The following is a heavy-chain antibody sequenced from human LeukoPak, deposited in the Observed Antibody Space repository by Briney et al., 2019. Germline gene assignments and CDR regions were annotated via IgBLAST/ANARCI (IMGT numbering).Heavy chain of an antibody. D-gene: IGHD3-10*01. CDR2: IYSGDSDT. CDR1: GYSFTTYW. J-gene: IGHJ4*02. Sequence: GESLKISCKGSGYSFTTYWIGWVRQTPGKGLEWMGMIYSGDSDTRYSPSFQGQVTISADKSISTAYLQWSSLKASDTAMYYCAREEFDGSGSHYNNYWGQGTLVTVSS. CDR3: AREEFDGSGSHYNNY. V-gene: IGHV5-51*01.